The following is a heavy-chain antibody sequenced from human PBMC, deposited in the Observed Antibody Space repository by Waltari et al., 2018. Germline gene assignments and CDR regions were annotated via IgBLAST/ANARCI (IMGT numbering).Heavy chain of an antibody. Sequence: QVQLVQSGAEVKKPGSSVKVSCKASGGTFSSYAISWVRPAPGHGLEGMGGSLPILGIANYAQKFEGRVLITADKSTSTAYMGLSSLSSEDTAVYYCARGTLFDWGSFYFDYWGQGTLVTVSS. CDR2: SLPILGIA. D-gene: IGHD7-27*01. CDR1: GGTFSSYA. V-gene: IGHV1-69*10. CDR3: ARGTLFDWGSFYFDY. J-gene: IGHJ4*02.